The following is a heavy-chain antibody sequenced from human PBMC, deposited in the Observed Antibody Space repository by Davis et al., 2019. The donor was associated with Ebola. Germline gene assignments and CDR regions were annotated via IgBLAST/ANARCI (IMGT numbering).Heavy chain of an antibody. V-gene: IGHV1-2*02. J-gene: IGHJ4*02. CDR2: INPHTGDT. D-gene: IGHD6-6*01. CDR3: ARSRFREFSSSPDFDY. CDR1: GYTFTGYY. Sequence: ASVKVSCKASGYTFTGYYMQWVRQAPGQGLEWMGWINPHTGDTNFGQRFQGRVTMTRDTSISTGYMELSRLTSDDTAVYYCARSRFREFSSSPDFDYWGQGTLVTVSS.